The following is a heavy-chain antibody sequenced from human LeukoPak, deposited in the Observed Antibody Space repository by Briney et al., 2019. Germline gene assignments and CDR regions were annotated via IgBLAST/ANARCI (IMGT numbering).Heavy chain of an antibody. D-gene: IGHD1-1*01. CDR1: GYTLTELS. J-gene: IGHJ4*02. V-gene: IGHV1-24*01. CDR3: ATQQSLLEPRFDY. Sequence: GASVKVSCKASGYTLTELSMHWVRQAPGKGLEWMGGFDPEDGETIYAQKFQGRVTMTEDTSTDTAYMELSSLRSEDTAVYYCATQQSLLEPRFDYWGQGTLVTVSS. CDR2: FDPEDGET.